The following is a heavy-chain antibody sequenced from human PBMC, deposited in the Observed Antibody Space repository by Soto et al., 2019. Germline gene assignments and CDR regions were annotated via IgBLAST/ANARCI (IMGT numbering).Heavy chain of an antibody. J-gene: IGHJ4*02. CDR1: GFTFSSYS. CDR3: AREGGYSTTTDY. V-gene: IGHV3-21*01. Sequence: GGSLRLSCAASGFTFSSYSMNWVRQAPGKGLEWVSSISSSSSYIYYADSVKGRFTISRDNAKNSLYLQMNSLRAEDTAVYYCAREGGYSTTTDYWGQGTLVTVSS. CDR2: ISSSSSYI. D-gene: IGHD6-13*01.